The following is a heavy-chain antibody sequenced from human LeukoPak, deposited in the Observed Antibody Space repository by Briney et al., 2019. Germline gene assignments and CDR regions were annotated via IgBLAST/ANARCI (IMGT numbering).Heavy chain of an antibody. D-gene: IGHD6-19*01. Sequence: SETLSLTCTVSGESLSRHYWSWSRERPGKGLEWSGYIYGSGGTHYAPSPRSQVTLSEDTSKTPFSLKLTSVTAADTAVYYCARNVGWYSHDSWGQGTLVTVSS. V-gene: IGHV4-59*08. J-gene: IGHJ4*02. CDR2: IYGSGGT. CDR1: GESLSRHY. CDR3: ARNVGWYSHDS.